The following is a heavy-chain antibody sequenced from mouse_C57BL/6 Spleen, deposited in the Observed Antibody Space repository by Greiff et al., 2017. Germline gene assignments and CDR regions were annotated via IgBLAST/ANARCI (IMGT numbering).Heavy chain of an antibody. CDR2: IYPGDGDT. J-gene: IGHJ4*01. V-gene: IGHV1-82*01. Sequence: QVQLKQSGPELVKPGASVKISCKASGYAFSSSWMNWVKQRPGKGLEWIGRIYPGDGDTNYNGKFKGKATLTADKSSSTAYMQLSSLTSEDSAVYFCARGGLNYGSGAMDYWGQGTSVTVSS. D-gene: IGHD2-2*01. CDR3: ARGGLNYGSGAMDY. CDR1: GYAFSSSW.